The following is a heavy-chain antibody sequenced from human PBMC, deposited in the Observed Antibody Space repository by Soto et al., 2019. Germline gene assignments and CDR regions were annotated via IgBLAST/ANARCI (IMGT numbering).Heavy chain of an antibody. D-gene: IGHD6-13*01. Sequence: GGSVRLSCAASGFSFSDYAMSWVCQAPGKGLEWVSVISESGGSTHYADSVRGRFTVSRDNSKNSLSLRMNSLRDEDTAVYFCAKRSPYSSGWYSPIFDYWGQGALVTVSS. CDR1: GFSFSDYA. J-gene: IGHJ4*02. CDR2: ISESGGST. CDR3: AKRSPYSSGWYSPIFDY. V-gene: IGHV3-23*01.